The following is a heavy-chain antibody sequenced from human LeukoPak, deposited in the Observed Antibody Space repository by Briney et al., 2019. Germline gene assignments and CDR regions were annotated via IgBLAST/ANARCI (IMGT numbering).Heavy chain of an antibody. D-gene: IGHD2-21*01. Sequence: PGGSLRLSCEASGFTFSDYSMNWVRQAPGEGLEWLSYITSTSDTIYYAGSVKGRFTSSRDNAKNSVYLQMNSLRAEDTAVYYCAREGITIPFDPWGQGTLVTVSS. CDR1: GFTFSDYS. V-gene: IGHV3-48*01. CDR2: ITSTSDTI. J-gene: IGHJ5*02. CDR3: AREGITIPFDP.